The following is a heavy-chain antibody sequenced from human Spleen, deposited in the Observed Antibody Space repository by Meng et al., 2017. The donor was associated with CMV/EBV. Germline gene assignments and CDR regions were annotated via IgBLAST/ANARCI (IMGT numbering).Heavy chain of an antibody. CDR3: ARDWRTY. CDR1: GFTFNSYG. Sequence: EGSLRLSCAASGFTFNSYGMHWVRQAPGKGLEWVSSISETSSYIYYADSVKGRFTISRDNANNSMYLQMNSLRADDTAVYYCARDWRTYWGQGTLVTVSS. CDR2: ISETSSYI. V-gene: IGHV3-21*01. J-gene: IGHJ4*02. D-gene: IGHD1-1*01.